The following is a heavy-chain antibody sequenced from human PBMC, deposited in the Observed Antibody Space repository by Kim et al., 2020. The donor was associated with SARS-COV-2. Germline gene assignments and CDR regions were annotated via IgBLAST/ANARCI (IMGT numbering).Heavy chain of an antibody. CDR3: ARVPTAGAYTYVPMDY. J-gene: IGHJ4*02. CDR2: IIPILGIA. D-gene: IGHD5-18*01. Sequence: SVKVSCKASGVTFTSYAISWVRQAPGQGLEWMGRIIPILGIANYAQKFQGRVTITADKSTSTAYMELSSLRSEDTAVYYCARVPTAGAYTYVPMDYGGQ. CDR1: GVTFTSYA. V-gene: IGHV1-69*04.